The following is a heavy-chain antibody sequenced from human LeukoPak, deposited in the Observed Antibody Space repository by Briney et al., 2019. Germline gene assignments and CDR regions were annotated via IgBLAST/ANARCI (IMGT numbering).Heavy chain of an antibody. D-gene: IGHD6-13*01. CDR2: INPNSGGT. V-gene: IGHV1-2*02. Sequence: ASVKVSCKASGYTFTGYYMHWVRQAPGQGLEWMGWINPNSGGTNYAQKLQGRVTMTTDTSTSTAYMELRSLRSDDTAVYYCARANVAAAGCGYWGQGTLVTVSS. CDR1: GYTFTGYY. CDR3: ARANVAAAGCGY. J-gene: IGHJ4*02.